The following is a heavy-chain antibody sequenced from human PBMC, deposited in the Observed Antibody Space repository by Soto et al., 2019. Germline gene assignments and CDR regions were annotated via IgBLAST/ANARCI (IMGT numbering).Heavy chain of an antibody. Sequence: SSETLSLTCTVSGGSISSGDYYWSWIRQPPGKGLEWIGYIYYSGSTYYNPSLKSRVTITVDTSKNQFSLKLSSVTAADTAVYYCARGAFWSRYYNTFDYWGQGTLVTVSS. CDR2: IYYSGST. D-gene: IGHD3-3*01. J-gene: IGHJ4*02. CDR1: GGSISSGDYY. V-gene: IGHV4-30-4*01. CDR3: ARGAFWSRYYNTFDY.